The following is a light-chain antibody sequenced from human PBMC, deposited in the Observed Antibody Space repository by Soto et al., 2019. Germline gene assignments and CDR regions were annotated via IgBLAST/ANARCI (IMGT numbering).Light chain of an antibody. J-gene: IGLJ1*01. CDR1: SSDVGGYNY. CDR3: SSYTSSCTLCV. CDR2: DVS. Sequence: QSALTQPASVSGSPGQSITISCTGTSSDVGGYNYVSWYQQHPGKAPKLMIYDVSNRPSGVSNRFSGSKSGNTASLTISGLQAEDEADYYCSSYTSSCTLCVFGPGTKLTVL. V-gene: IGLV2-14*01.